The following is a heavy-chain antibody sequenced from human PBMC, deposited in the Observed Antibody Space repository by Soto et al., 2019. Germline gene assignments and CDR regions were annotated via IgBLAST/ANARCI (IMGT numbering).Heavy chain of an antibody. CDR3: ARGLEWPNYMDV. CDR1: GFTFSSDS. Sequence: EVQLVESGGGLVKPGGSLRLSCAASGFTFSSDSMNWVRQAPGKGLEWVSSISSSSSYINYADSLQGRFTISRDNARNSLYLQMNSLRADDTAVYYCARGLEWPNYMDVWGKGTTVTVSS. CDR2: ISSSSSYI. D-gene: IGHD3-3*01. J-gene: IGHJ6*03. V-gene: IGHV3-21*01.